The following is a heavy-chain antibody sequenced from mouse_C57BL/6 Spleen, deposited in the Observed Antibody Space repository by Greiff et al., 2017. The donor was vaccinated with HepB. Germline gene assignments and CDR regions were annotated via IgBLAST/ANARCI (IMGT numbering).Heavy chain of an antibody. V-gene: IGHV1-81*01. CDR2: IYPRSGNT. CDR3: AREGYGSRGFAY. D-gene: IGHD1-1*01. J-gene: IGHJ3*01. Sequence: QVQLQQSGAELARPGASVKLSCKASGYTFTSYGISWVKQRTGQGLEWIGEIYPRSGNTYYNEKFKGKATLTADKSSSTAYMELRSLTSEDSAVYFCAREGYGSRGFAYWCQGTLVTVSA. CDR1: GYTFTSYG.